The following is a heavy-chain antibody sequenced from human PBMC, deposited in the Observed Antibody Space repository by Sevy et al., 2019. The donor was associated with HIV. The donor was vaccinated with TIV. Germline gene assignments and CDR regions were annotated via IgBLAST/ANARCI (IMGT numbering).Heavy chain of an antibody. J-gene: IGHJ4*02. CDR2: IYYSGST. CDR3: ARGLFDY. Sequence: SETLSLTCTVSGDSVSGGNYYRSWIRQSPGKGLEWIGYIYYSGSTNYNPSLKSRVTISIDTSKNQFSLRLTSVTAADTAVYYCARGLFDYWGQGTLVTVSS. V-gene: IGHV4-61*01. CDR1: GDSVSGGNYY.